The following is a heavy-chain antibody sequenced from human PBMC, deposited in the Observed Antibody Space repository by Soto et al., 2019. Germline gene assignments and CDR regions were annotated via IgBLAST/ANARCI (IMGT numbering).Heavy chain of an antibody. CDR3: AKTDKVHSQSSGCANRFDS. CDR1: GFTFSNYA. V-gene: IGHV3-23*01. J-gene: IGHJ4*02. Sequence: EVQLLESGGDLAQPGGSLRLICAASGFTFSNYAMTWVRQSPGKGLEWGSTITSAGSTFYGDTVKGRFTIPRDNSKSTLSLQMNSLGDEDTSVYYCAKTDKVHSQSSGCANRFDSWGQGTLVTVSS. D-gene: IGHD3-22*01. CDR2: ITSAGST.